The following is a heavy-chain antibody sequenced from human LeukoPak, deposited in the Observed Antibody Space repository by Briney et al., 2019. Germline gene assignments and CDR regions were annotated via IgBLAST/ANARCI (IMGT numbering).Heavy chain of an antibody. Sequence: GESLNIPCQGSGYIFTSYWIGWVRQMPGKGLEWIGIIYPRDSDTRYSPSFQGQVTISADKSISTAYLQWSSLKASDTAMYYCASAYCSGGSCYSGFDYWGQGTLVTVSS. J-gene: IGHJ4*02. CDR2: IYPRDSDT. CDR1: GYIFTSYW. D-gene: IGHD2-15*01. V-gene: IGHV5-51*01. CDR3: ASAYCSGGSCYSGFDY.